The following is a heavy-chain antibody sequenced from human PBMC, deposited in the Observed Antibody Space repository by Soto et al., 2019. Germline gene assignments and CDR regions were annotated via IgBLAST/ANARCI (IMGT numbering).Heavy chain of an antibody. J-gene: IGHJ4*02. CDR3: AKALVGEVGATDY. CDR1: GFTFSNYA. CDR2: ITRTDST. V-gene: IGHV3-23*01. Sequence: GGSLRLSCTASGFTFSNYAMSWVRQAPGKGLEWVSAITRTDSTYYADSVKGRFTISRDNSRNTLYLQMNSLGAEDAALYYCAKALVGEVGATDYWGQGTLVTVSS. D-gene: IGHD1-26*01.